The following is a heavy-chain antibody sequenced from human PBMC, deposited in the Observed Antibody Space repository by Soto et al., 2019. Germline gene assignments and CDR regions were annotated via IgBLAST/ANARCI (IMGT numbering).Heavy chain of an antibody. V-gene: IGHV4-4*07. Sequence: SETLSLTCTVSGGSISSYYWSWIRQPAGKGLEWIGRIYTSGSTNYNPSLKSRVTMSVDTSKNQFSLKPSSVTAADTAVYYCARESNPDNPIAALVDAFDIWGQGTMVTVSS. J-gene: IGHJ3*02. CDR3: ARESNPDNPIAALVDAFDI. CDR1: GGSISSYY. CDR2: IYTSGST. D-gene: IGHD6-6*01.